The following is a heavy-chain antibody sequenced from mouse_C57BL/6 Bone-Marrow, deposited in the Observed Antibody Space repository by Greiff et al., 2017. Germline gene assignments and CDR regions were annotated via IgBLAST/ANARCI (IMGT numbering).Heavy chain of an antibody. D-gene: IGHD1-1*01. V-gene: IGHV6-6*01. CDR3: TGVLRWAWCAY. CDR2: IRNKANNHAT. Sequence: EVMLVESGGGLVQPGGSMKLSCAASGFTFSDAWMDWVRQSPEKGLEWVAEIRNKANNHATYYAESVKGRFTITSDDSKSSFYLQMHSLRAEDTGIYYCTGVLRWAWCAYGGQGTLVTVSA. J-gene: IGHJ3*01. CDR1: GFTFSDAW.